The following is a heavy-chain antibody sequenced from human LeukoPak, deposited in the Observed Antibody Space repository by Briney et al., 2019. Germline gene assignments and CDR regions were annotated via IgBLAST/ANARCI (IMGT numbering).Heavy chain of an antibody. Sequence: GGSLRLSCAASGFSVSTNYLTWVRQAPGKGLEWVSIIYGGGNTYYASSVKGRFIISRDNSKNTLYLQMNSLRAEDTAVYYCAKDQNYYGSGSYIWGQGTLVTVSS. CDR2: IYGGGNT. V-gene: IGHV3-53*05. J-gene: IGHJ4*02. CDR1: GFSVSTNY. CDR3: AKDQNYYGSGSYI. D-gene: IGHD3-10*01.